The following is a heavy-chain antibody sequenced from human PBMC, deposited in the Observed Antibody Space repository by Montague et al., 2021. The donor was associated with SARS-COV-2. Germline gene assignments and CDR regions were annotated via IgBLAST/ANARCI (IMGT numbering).Heavy chain of an antibody. V-gene: IGHV4-34*01. CDR2: INHSGTT. Sequence: TLSLTCAVYGGSFSGYYWTWIRQSPEKGLEWIAEINHSGTTNYNFNPSLRSRVTISVDTSKSQFSLKLSSVTAADTGVYYCARWDPQTLTLIGLRGKSASDYWGQGTLVTVSS. D-gene: IGHD4-23*01. J-gene: IGHJ4*02. CDR3: ARWDPQTLTLIGLRGKSASDY. CDR1: GGSFSGYY.